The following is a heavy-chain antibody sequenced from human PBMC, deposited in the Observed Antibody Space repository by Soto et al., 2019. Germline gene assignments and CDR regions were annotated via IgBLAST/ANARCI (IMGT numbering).Heavy chain of an antibody. CDR3: VRGGGGGLFDP. CDR1: GFTFSTYW. J-gene: IGHJ5*02. Sequence: GGSLRLSCAASGFTFSTYWMSWVRQAPGKGLEWVANIKQDGSEKYYVDSVKGRFTISRDNAKRSLYLQMMSLTAEDTAIYYCVRGGGGGLFDPWGQGTMVTVSS. D-gene: IGHD2-15*01. V-gene: IGHV3-7*01. CDR2: IKQDGSEK.